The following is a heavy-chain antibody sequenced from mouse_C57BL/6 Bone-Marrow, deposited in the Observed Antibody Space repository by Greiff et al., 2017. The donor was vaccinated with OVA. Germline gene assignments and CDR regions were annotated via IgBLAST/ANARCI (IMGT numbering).Heavy chain of an antibody. CDR1: GYTFTSYW. V-gene: IGHV1-55*01. D-gene: IGHD1-1*01. J-gene: IGHJ1*03. Sequence: QVQLQQPGAELVKPGASVKMSCKASGYTFTSYWITWVKQRPGQGLEWIGDIYPGSGSTNYNEKFKSKATLTVDTSSSTAYMQLSSLTSEDSAVYYCARYISHYYGSVWYFDVWGTGTTVTVSS. CDR2: IYPGSGST. CDR3: ARYISHYYGSVWYFDV.